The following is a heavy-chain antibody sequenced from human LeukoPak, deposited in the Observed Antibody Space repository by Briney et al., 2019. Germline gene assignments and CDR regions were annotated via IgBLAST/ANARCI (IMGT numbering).Heavy chain of an antibody. CDR3: ARDPRVRYGDYSWRDAFDI. Sequence: SETLSLTCTVSGGSISSSSYYWGWIRQPPGKGLEWIGSIYYSGSTYYNPSLKSRVTISVDTSKNQFSLKLSSVTAADTAVYYCARDPRVRYGDYSWRDAFDIWGQGTMVTVSS. J-gene: IGHJ3*02. V-gene: IGHV4-39*07. CDR2: IYYSGST. D-gene: IGHD4-17*01. CDR1: GGSISSSSYY.